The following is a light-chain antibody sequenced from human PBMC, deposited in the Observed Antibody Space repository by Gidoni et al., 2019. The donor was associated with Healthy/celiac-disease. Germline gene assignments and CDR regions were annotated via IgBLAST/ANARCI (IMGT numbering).Light chain of an antibody. CDR3: QQYNNWPQT. J-gene: IGKJ1*01. CDR1: QSVSSN. Sequence: EIMMTQSPATLSVSPGDRATFSCRASQSVSSNLAWYQQKPGHAPRLLIYGASTRATGIPARFSGSGSGTEFTLTISSLQSEDFAVYYCQQYNNWPQTFGQGTKVEIK. V-gene: IGKV3-15*01. CDR2: GAS.